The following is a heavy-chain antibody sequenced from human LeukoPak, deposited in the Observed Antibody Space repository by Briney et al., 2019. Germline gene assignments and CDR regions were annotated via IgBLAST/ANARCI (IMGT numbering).Heavy chain of an antibody. CDR3: ARDGYCSGGSCYSVGWFDP. V-gene: IGHV4-34*01. Sequence: SETLSLTCAVYGGSFSGYYWSWIRQPPGKGLEWIGEINHSGSTNYNPSLKSRVTISVDTSKNQFSLKLSSVTAADTAVYYCARDGYCSGGSCYSVGWFDPWGQGTLVTVSS. D-gene: IGHD2-15*01. J-gene: IGHJ5*02. CDR2: INHSGST. CDR1: GGSFSGYY.